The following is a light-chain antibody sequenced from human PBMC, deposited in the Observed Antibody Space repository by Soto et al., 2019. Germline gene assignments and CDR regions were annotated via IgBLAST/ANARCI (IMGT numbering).Light chain of an antibody. Sequence: QSALTQPASVSGSPGQSITISCTGTISDLGSYDFVSWYQQHPGKAPKLIIYEVSYRPSGASNRFSGSKSGNTASLTISGLQADDEADYYCSSYTSATTWVFGGGTKLTVL. CDR3: SSYTSATTWV. CDR1: ISDLGSYDF. J-gene: IGLJ3*02. V-gene: IGLV2-14*01. CDR2: EVS.